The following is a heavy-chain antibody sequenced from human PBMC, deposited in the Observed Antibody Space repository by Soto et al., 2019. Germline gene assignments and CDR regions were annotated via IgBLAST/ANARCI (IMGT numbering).Heavy chain of an antibody. Sequence: SETLSLTCTVSGGSVTSGRYYWSWIRQPPGKGLEWIGYIYYSGSSNHIPSKYNPSLKSRVTISADTSKNQISLKLSSVTAADTAVYYCARDQGIAVAVFDYWGQGALVTVS. CDR3: ARDQGIAVAVFDY. V-gene: IGHV4-61*01. J-gene: IGHJ4*02. CDR2: IYYSGSS. D-gene: IGHD6-19*01. CDR1: GGSVTSGRYY.